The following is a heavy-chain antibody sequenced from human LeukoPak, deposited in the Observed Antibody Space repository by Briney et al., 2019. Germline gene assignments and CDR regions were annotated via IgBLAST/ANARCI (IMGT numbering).Heavy chain of an antibody. J-gene: IGHJ6*03. CDR3: ARAPHCSSTSCYLGQYYYMDV. Sequence: PSETLSLTCTVSGGSISSHYWSWIRQPPGKGLEWIGYIYYSESTNYNPSLKSRVTISVDTSKNQFSLKLSSVTAADTAVYYCARAPHCSSTSCYLGQYYYMDVWGKGTTVTVSS. CDR1: GGSISSHY. D-gene: IGHD2-2*01. CDR2: IYYSEST. V-gene: IGHV4-59*11.